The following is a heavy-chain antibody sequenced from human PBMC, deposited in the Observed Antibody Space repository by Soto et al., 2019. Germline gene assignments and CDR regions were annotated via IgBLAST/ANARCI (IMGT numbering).Heavy chain of an antibody. V-gene: IGHV4-59*01. J-gene: IGHJ5*02. CDR1: GGSISSYY. CDR2: IYYSGST. D-gene: IGHD5-18*01. CDR3: ARGGQLWLPFDP. Sequence: SETLSLTCTVSGGSISSYYWSWIRQPPGKGLEWIGYIYYSGSTNYNPSLKSRVTISVDTSKNQFSLKLSSVTAADTAVYYCARGGQLWLPFDPWGQGTLVTVSS.